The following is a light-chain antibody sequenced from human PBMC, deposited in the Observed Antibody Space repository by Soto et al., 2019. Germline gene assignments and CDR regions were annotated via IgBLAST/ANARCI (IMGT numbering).Light chain of an antibody. CDR3: QQRTNWPPVFT. V-gene: IGKV3-11*01. CDR1: DSVSSY. CDR2: DAS. Sequence: IVLTHSPATLSLSPWPSATLSCRAIDSVSSYLAWYQQKPGQAPRLLIYDASNRATGIPARFSGSGSGTDFTLTISSLEPEDFAVYYCQQRTNWPPVFTFGQGTRLEIK. J-gene: IGKJ5*01.